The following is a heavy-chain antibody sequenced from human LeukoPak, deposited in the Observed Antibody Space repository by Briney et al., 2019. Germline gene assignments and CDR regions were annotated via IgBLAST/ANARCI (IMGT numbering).Heavy chain of an antibody. V-gene: IGHV3-23*01. CDR2: IGGGSGGGT. D-gene: IGHD5-18*01. J-gene: IGHJ4*02. CDR1: GFTFSSSA. Sequence: GGPLRLSCAASGFTFSSSAMTWVRQAPGKGLDWVSSIGGGSGGGTYYADSVKGRFTISRDNAKNTLYLQMNGLRAEDTAVYYCARPRGYSYGYFDYWGQGTLVTVSS. CDR3: ARPRGYSYGYFDY.